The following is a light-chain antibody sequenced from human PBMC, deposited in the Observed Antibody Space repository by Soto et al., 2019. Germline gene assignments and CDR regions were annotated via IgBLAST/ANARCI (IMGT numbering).Light chain of an antibody. CDR3: GTWDSSLSAVV. CDR2: ENN. V-gene: IGLV1-51*02. J-gene: IGLJ2*01. Sequence: SVLTQPPSGSAAPGQKVTISCSGSSSNIGNNYVSWYQQLPGTAPKLLIYENNKRPSGIPDRFSGSKSGTSATLGITGLQTGDEADYYCGTWDSSLSAVVFGGGTKVTVL. CDR1: SSNIGNNY.